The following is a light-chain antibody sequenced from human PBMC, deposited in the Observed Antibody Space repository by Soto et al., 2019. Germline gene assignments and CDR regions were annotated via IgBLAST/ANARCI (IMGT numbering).Light chain of an antibody. V-gene: IGKV2-30*01. CDR2: KVS. CDR3: MQGTPCWGFT. J-gene: IGKJ3*01. Sequence: DVVMTQSPLSLPVTLGQPASISCRSSQSLVYSDGNTYLNWFQQRPGQSPRRLIYKVSNRDSGVPDRFSGSGSGTDFTLKISRVEAEDVGVYYCMQGTPCWGFTFGPGTKVDIK. CDR1: QSLVYSDGNTY.